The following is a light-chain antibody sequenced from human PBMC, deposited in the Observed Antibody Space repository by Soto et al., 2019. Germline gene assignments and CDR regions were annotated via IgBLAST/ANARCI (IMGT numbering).Light chain of an antibody. Sequence: QSALTQPASSSGSPGQSVAISCTGTSSDVGGYSYVSWYQQHPGKAPKLMIYEVNKRPSGVPDRFSGSKSGNTASLTVSGLQAEDEADYYCSSYAGSSNVFGTGTKVTV. CDR3: SSYAGSSNV. CDR2: EVN. V-gene: IGLV2-8*01. CDR1: SSDVGGYSY. J-gene: IGLJ1*01.